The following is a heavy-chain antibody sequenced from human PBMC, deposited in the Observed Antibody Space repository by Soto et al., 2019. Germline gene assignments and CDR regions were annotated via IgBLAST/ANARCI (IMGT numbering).Heavy chain of an antibody. V-gene: IGHV3-23*01. CDR3: AGGAAPSRWLISYGMED. Sequence: EVHLLESGGGLVQPGGSLRLSCAASGFTFSRYAMSWVRQAPGTGLEWVSAISGSGGSTYYADSVKARVTISRDNSKNAVYLQMSSLRAEDTAVYYCAGGAAPSRWLISYGMEDWCQWTTVSVS. CDR1: GFTFSRYA. D-gene: IGHD6-6*01. CDR2: ISGSGGST. J-gene: IGHJ6*02.